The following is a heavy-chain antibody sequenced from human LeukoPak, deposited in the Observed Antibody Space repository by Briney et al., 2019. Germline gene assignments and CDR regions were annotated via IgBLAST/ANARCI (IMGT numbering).Heavy chain of an antibody. V-gene: IGHV5-51*01. D-gene: IGHD3-22*01. CDR3: ARRRHLSKNTYYYDSSGSYYFDY. CDR2: IYPGDSDT. J-gene: IGHJ4*02. CDR1: GYIYTSYW. Sequence: GESLKISCNSSGYIYTSYWIGWVRQMPGKGLEWMGIIYPGDSDTRYSPSFQGQVTISADKSISTAYLQWSSLKASDTAMYYCARRRHLSKNTYYYDSSGSYYFDYWGQGTLVTVSS.